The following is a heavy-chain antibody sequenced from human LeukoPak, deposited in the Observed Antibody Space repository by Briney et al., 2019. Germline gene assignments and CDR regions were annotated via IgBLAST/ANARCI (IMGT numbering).Heavy chain of an antibody. V-gene: IGHV3-53*01. Sequence: GGSLRLSCAASGFTVSSNYMSWVRQAPGKGLEWVSVIYSGGSTYYADSVKGRFTISRDNSKNTLYLQMNSLRAEDTAVYYCTRFGYGDYGFFDHWGQGTLVTVSS. J-gene: IGHJ4*02. CDR2: IYSGGST. CDR1: GFTVSSNY. D-gene: IGHD4-17*01. CDR3: TRFGYGDYGFFDH.